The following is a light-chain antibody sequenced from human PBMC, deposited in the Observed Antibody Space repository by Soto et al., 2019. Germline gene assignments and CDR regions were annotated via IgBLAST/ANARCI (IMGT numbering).Light chain of an antibody. J-gene: IGLJ1*01. CDR1: SRDVDAYDF. CDR2: EVS. V-gene: IGLV2-11*01. CDR3: CSFAGSFYV. Sequence: QSALTQPRSVSGSPGQSVAISCTGTSRDVDAYDFVSWYQHQPGKVPKLIISEVSKRPSGVSHRFSGSKSGNTASLTISGLKAEDEADYFCCSFAGSFYVFGTGTKVTVL.